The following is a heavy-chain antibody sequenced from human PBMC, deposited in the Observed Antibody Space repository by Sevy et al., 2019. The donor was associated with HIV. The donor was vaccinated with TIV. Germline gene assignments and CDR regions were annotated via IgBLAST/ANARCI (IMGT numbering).Heavy chain of an antibody. CDR3: TRGIEAHDGGWFDP. Sequence: ASVKVSCKASGYTVTSYGISWVRQAPGQGLEWMGWSSAYNGNTNYAQKLQGRVTMTTDTSTSTAYMELRSLRSDDTAVYYCTRGIEAHDGGWFDPWGQGTLVTVSS. V-gene: IGHV1-18*04. J-gene: IGHJ5*02. D-gene: IGHD1-1*01. CDR1: GYTVTSYG. CDR2: SSAYNGNT.